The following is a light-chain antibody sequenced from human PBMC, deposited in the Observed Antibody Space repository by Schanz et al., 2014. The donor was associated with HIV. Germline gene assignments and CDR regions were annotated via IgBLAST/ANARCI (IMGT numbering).Light chain of an antibody. CDR2: DVN. V-gene: IGLV2-14*03. Sequence: QSVLTQPASVSGSPGQSITISCIGTSSDVGAYNFVSWYRQYPGKAPKLMIYDVNNRPSGVSNRFSGSKSGNTASLTISGLQAEDEADYYCNSYTSSSTLVVFGGGTKLTVL. CDR3: NSYTSSSTLVV. CDR1: SSDVGAYNF. J-gene: IGLJ2*01.